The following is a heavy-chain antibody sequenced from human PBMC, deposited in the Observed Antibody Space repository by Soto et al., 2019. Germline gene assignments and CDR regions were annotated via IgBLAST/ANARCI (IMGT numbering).Heavy chain of an antibody. J-gene: IGHJ5*02. CDR3: ATVISLYNWFDP. CDR2: INAGNGNI. CDR1: GYTFTSYA. V-gene: IGHV1-3*01. D-gene: IGHD3-22*01. Sequence: QVQLVQSGAEVKKPGASVKVSCKASGYTFTSYAMHWVRQAPGQRLEWMGWINAGNGNIKYSQKFQGRVTITRDTSASTAYMELSSLRSEDTAVYYCATVISLYNWFDPWGQGTLVTVSS.